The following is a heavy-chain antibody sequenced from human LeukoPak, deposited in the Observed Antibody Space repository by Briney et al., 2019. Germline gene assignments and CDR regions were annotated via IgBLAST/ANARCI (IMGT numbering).Heavy chain of an antibody. V-gene: IGHV1-69*13. CDR3: ASTMIVVVSFYYFDY. CDR2: IIPIFGTA. J-gene: IGHJ4*02. CDR1: GGTFSSYA. Sequence: PGASVKVSCKASGGTFSSYAISWVRQAPGQGLEWMGGIIPIFGTANYAQKFQGRVTITADESTSTAYMELSSLRSEDTAVYYCASTMIVVVSFYYFDYWGQGTLVTVSS. D-gene: IGHD3-22*01.